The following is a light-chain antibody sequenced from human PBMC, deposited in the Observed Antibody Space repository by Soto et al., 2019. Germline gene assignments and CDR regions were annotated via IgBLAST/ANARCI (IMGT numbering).Light chain of an antibody. Sequence: DIQMTQSPSSLSASVGDRVTITCQASRGISNYLNWYQHKPGKVPKLLIYDASKLETGVPSRFGGGGSGTHFTFTINSLQPEDVATYYCQQNDNLPPLTFGGGTKVDIK. CDR2: DAS. J-gene: IGKJ4*01. V-gene: IGKV1-33*01. CDR3: QQNDNLPPLT. CDR1: RGISNY.